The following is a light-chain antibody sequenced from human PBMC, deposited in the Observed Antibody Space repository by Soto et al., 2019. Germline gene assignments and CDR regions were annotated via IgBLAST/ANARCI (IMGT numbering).Light chain of an antibody. V-gene: IGKV1-5*03. Sequence: DIPMTQSPSTLSASVGDRVTITCRASQSLSSWLAWYQQKPGKAPKLLIYKASSLESGVPSRFSGSGSGTDFTLTISSLQPDDFATYYCLQYNSYPWAFGQGTKVEIK. CDR1: QSLSSW. J-gene: IGKJ1*01. CDR3: LQYNSYPWA. CDR2: KAS.